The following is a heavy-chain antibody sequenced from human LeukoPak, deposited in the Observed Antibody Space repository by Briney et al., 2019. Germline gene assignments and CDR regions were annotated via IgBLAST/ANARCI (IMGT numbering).Heavy chain of an antibody. V-gene: IGHV4-61*02. J-gene: IGHJ5*02. CDR1: GDSISSGAYY. CDR3: AREIPSGP. CDR2: IYTSGST. Sequence: SETLSLTCTVSGDSISSGAYYLTWIRQPAGKALEWIGRIYTSGSTSYNPSLKSRVTISVDTSKNQFSLKLSSVTAADTAVYYCAREIPSGPWGQGTLVTVSS.